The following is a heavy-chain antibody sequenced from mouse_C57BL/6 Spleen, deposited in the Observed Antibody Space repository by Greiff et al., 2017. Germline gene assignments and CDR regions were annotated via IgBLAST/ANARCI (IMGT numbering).Heavy chain of an antibody. CDR1: GYSITSGYY. V-gene: IGHV3-6*01. CDR2: ISYDGSN. Sequence: EVQLVESGPGLVKPSQSLSLTCSVTGYSITSGYYWNWIRQFPGNKLEWMGYISYDGSNNYNPSLKNRISITRDTSKNQFFLKLNSVTTEDTATYYCASSIYYDYDGFAYWGQGTLVTVSA. D-gene: IGHD2-4*01. J-gene: IGHJ3*01. CDR3: ASSIYYDYDGFAY.